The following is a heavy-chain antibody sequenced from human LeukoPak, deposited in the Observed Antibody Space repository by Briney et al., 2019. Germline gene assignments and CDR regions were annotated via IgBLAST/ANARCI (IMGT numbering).Heavy chain of an antibody. CDR2: IYPGDSDT. D-gene: IGHD4-17*01. CDR3: ARPTKPGDYGDYGRFDP. Sequence: GESLKISCKGSGYSFTNYWIGWVRQMPGKGLEWMGIIYPGDSDTRYSPSFQGQVTISVDKSISTAYLQWSSLKASDTAMYYCARPTKPGDYGDYGRFDPWGQGTLVTVSS. V-gene: IGHV5-51*01. CDR1: GYSFTNYW. J-gene: IGHJ5*02.